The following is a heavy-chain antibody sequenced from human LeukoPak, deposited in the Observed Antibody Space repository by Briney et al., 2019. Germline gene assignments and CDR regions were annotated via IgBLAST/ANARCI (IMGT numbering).Heavy chain of an antibody. J-gene: IGHJ4*02. Sequence: GESLKISCRGSGYIFANYWIGWVRQMPGKGLEWMGIAYPADSDIRYSPSFQGQVTISADKSISAAYLQWSSLKASDTAMYYCARRGGGYVDYWGQGTLVTVSS. CDR3: ARRGGGYVDY. CDR2: AYPADSDI. CDR1: GYIFANYW. D-gene: IGHD2-15*01. V-gene: IGHV5-51*01.